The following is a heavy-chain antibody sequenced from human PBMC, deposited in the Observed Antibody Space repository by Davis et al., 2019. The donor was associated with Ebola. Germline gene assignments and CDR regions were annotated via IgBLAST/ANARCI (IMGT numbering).Heavy chain of an antibody. V-gene: IGHV5-51*01. CDR2: IYPGDSDT. CDR1: GYSFTSYW. CDR3: ARGIVEYNWFDP. J-gene: IGHJ5*02. D-gene: IGHD1-26*01. Sequence: KVSCKSSGYSFTSYWISWVRQMPGKGLEWMGIIYPGDSDTRYSPSFQGQVTISADKSISTAYLQWSSLKASDTAMYYCARGIVEYNWFDPWGQGTLVTVSS.